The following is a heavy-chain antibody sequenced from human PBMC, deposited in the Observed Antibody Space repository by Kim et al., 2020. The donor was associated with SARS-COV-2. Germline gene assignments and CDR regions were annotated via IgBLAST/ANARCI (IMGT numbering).Heavy chain of an antibody. V-gene: IGHV3-53*01. J-gene: IGHJ4*02. CDR2: IYSGGST. CDR3: ARAEGKYRYGQFDY. Sequence: GGSLRLSCTASGFTVSANYMSWVRQAPGKGLEWVSIIYSGGSTYYADSLKGRFSISRDNSKNTLYLQMNSIRAEDTAVYCCARAEGKYRYGQFDYWGQGTPGTGFS. D-gene: IGHD5-18*01. CDR1: GFTVSANY.